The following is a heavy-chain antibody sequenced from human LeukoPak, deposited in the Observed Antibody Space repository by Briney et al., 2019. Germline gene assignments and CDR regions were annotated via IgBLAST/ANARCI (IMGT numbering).Heavy chain of an antibody. CDR1: GFTFSDYY. V-gene: IGHV3-23*01. CDR2: ISGSGGST. CDR3: AKSGYQLLWDNWFDP. D-gene: IGHD2-2*01. J-gene: IGHJ5*02. Sequence: PGGSLRLSCAASGFTFSDYYMSWIRQAPGKGLEWVSAISGSGGSTYYADSVKGRFTISRDNSKNTLYLQMNSLRAEDTAVYYCAKSGYQLLWDNWFDPWGQGTLVTVSS.